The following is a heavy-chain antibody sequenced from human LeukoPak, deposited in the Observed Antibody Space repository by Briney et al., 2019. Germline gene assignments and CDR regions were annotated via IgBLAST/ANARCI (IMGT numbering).Heavy chain of an antibody. V-gene: IGHV4-39*07. CDR2: INHSGST. J-gene: IGHJ4*02. D-gene: IGHD2-15*01. Sequence: PSETLSLTCTVSGGSISSGGYYWSWIRQHPGKGLEWIGEINHSGSTNYNPSLKSRVTISVDKSKNQFSLKLSSVTAADTAVYYCARSSWYSLDYWGQGTLVTVSS. CDR1: GGSISSGGYY. CDR3: ARSSWYSLDY.